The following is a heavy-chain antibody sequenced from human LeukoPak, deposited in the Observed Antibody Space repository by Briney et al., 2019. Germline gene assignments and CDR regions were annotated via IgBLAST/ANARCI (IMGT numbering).Heavy chain of an antibody. CDR2: INHSGST. V-gene: IGHV4-34*01. Sequence: MTSETLSLTCAVYGGSFSGYYWSWIRQPPGKGLEWIGEINHSGSTNYNPFLKSRVTISVDTSKNQFSLKLSSVTAADTAVYYCARGGSVLRFLEWLLSFDYWGQGTLVTVSS. D-gene: IGHD3-3*01. CDR3: ARGGSVLRFLEWLLSFDY. J-gene: IGHJ4*02. CDR1: GGSFSGYY.